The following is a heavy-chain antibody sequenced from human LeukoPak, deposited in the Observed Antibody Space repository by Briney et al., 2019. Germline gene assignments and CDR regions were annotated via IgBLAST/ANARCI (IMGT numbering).Heavy chain of an antibody. Sequence: GGSLRLSCAASGFTFDDYAMHWVRQAPGKGLEWVSGISWNSGSIGYADSVKGRFTISRDNAKTSLYLQMNSLRAEDTALYYCAKDGGYCSSTSCYWTHPSVAYYFDYWGQGTLVTVSS. CDR2: ISWNSGSI. D-gene: IGHD2-2*01. V-gene: IGHV3-9*01. CDR3: AKDGGYCSSTSCYWTHPSVAYYFDY. CDR1: GFTFDDYA. J-gene: IGHJ4*02.